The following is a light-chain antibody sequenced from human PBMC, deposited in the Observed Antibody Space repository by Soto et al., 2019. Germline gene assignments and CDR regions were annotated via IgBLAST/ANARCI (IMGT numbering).Light chain of an antibody. Sequence: QSVLTQPPSVSGAPGQRVTISCTGSSSNIGAGYDVHWYQQLPGTAPKLLIYGNSNRPSGVPDRFSGSKSGTSASLAISGLQSEDEADYYCGSWDDSLRGPVFGGGTQLTV. J-gene: IGLJ3*02. CDR3: GSWDDSLRGPV. V-gene: IGLV1-40*01. CDR1: SSNIGAGYD. CDR2: GNS.